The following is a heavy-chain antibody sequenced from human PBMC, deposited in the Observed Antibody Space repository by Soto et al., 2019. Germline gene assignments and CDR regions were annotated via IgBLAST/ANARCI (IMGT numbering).Heavy chain of an antibody. CDR2: IYTSGST. J-gene: IGHJ3*02. V-gene: IGHV4-4*07. CDR3: ARGPVPVHDYVWGSYRYARLDAFDI. D-gene: IGHD3-16*02. Sequence: PSETLSLTCTVSGGSISSYYWSWIRQPAGKGLEWIGRIYTSGSTNYNPSLKSRVTISVDTSKNQFSLKLSSVTAADTAVYYCARGPVPVHDYVWGSYRYARLDAFDIWGQGTMVTVSS. CDR1: GGSISSYY.